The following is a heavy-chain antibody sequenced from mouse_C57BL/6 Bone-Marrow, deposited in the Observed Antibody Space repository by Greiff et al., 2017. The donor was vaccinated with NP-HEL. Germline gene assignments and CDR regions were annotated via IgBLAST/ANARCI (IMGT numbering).Heavy chain of an antibody. V-gene: IGHV5-6*01. CDR1: GFTFSSYG. J-gene: IGHJ3*01. Sequence: EVQLVESGGDLVKPGGSLKLSCAASGFTFSSYGMSWVRQTPDKRLEWVATISSGGSYTYYPDSVKGRFTISRDNAKNTLYLQMSSLKSEDTAMYYCATYSRSAWFAYWGQGTLVTVSA. CDR2: ISSGGSYT. CDR3: ATYSRSAWFAY. D-gene: IGHD2-12*01.